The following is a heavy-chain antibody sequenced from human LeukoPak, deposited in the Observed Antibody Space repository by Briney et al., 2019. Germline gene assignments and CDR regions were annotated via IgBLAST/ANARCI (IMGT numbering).Heavy chain of an antibody. Sequence: ASVKVSCKASGGTFSSFAISWVRQAPGQGLEWMGRIIPMSATPNYAQKFQGRVTITADESTSAAYMELSSLISEDTAVYYCAMHLSGGNFYYFDYWGQGTLVTVSS. D-gene: IGHD7-27*01. CDR1: GGTFSSFA. CDR3: AMHLSGGNFYYFDY. J-gene: IGHJ4*02. CDR2: IIPMSATP. V-gene: IGHV1-69*13.